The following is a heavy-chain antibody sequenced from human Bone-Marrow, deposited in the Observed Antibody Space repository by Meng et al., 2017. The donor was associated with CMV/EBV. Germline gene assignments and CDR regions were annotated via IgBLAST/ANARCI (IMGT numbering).Heavy chain of an antibody. J-gene: IGHJ3*02. V-gene: IGHV4-39*07. D-gene: IGHD6-25*01. CDR2: IYYSGST. CDR3: AVHQKRLDAFDI. CDR1: GGSISRSSYY. Sequence: SETLSLTCTVSGGSISRSSYYWGWIRQPPGKGLEWIGSIYYSGSTYYNPSLKSRVTISVDTSKNHFSLKLSSVTAADTAVYYCAVHQKRLDAFDIWGEGTMVTVSS.